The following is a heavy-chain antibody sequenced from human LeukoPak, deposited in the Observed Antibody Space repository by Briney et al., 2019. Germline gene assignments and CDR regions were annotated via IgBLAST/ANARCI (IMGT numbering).Heavy chain of an antibody. J-gene: IGHJ4*02. CDR3: ARQHSGSYYFDY. D-gene: IGHD1-26*01. CDR1: GGSISSSNW. CDR2: IYHSGGT. V-gene: IGHV4-4*02. Sequence: SETLSLTCAVSGGSISSSNWWSWVRQPPGKGLEWIGEIYHSGGTNYNPSLKSRVTISVDTSKNQFSLKLSSVTAADTAVYYCARQHSGSYYFDYWGQGTLVTVSS.